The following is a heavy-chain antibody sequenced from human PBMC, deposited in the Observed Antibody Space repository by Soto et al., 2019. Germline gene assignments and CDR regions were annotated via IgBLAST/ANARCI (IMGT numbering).Heavy chain of an antibody. J-gene: IGHJ4*01. Sequence: PGGSLRLSCAASGFTFSNAWINWVRQAPGKGLEWVGRIKSKTDGGTTDYAAPVKGRFAISRDDSKNILYLQMNSLKIEDTALYYCSAECYSPMIVVRFADWGHGTLVTVSS. D-gene: IGHD3-22*01. V-gene: IGHV3-15*07. CDR3: SAECYSPMIVVRFAD. CDR1: GFTFSNAW. CDR2: IKSKTDGGTT.